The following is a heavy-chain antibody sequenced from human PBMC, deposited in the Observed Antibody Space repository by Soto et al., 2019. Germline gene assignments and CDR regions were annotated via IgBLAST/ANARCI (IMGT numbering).Heavy chain of an antibody. V-gene: IGHV4-4*02. Sequence: QMQLQESGPGLVKPSGTLSLTCAVSDGSISSGHWWSWGRQPPGKGLEWIGEIVHTGSTNYNPSLNRRVTISIDKSKNQFYLYLHSMTAADTAVYYCARYGAYCHDYWGQGTLVTVSS. CDR3: ARYGAYCHDY. CDR1: DGSISSGHW. J-gene: IGHJ4*02. D-gene: IGHD2-15*01. CDR2: IVHTGST.